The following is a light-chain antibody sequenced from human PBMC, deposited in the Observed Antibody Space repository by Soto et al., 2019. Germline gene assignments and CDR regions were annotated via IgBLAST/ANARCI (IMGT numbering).Light chain of an antibody. CDR1: QSISSW. CDR3: QQYNSYPRT. V-gene: IGKV1-5*01. Sequence: DIQMTQSPSTLSASVGDRVTITCPASQSISSWLAWYQQKPGKAPKLLIYDASSLESGVPSRFSGSGSGTDFTLTISSLQPDDFAASYCQQYNSYPRTFGQGTKVEIK. J-gene: IGKJ1*01. CDR2: DAS.